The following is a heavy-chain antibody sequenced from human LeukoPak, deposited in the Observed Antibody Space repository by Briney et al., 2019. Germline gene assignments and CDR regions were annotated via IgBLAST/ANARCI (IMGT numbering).Heavy chain of an antibody. Sequence: GGSLRLSCAASGFTFISYAIHWVRQAPGKGLEWVAVISFHGTDSFYADSVKGRFTISRDNSKNTLYLQMNSLRAEDTAVYYCAREYSSSPGFDYWGQGTLVTVSS. V-gene: IGHV3-30*04. CDR2: ISFHGTDS. J-gene: IGHJ4*02. CDR3: AREYSSSPGFDY. CDR1: GFTFISYA. D-gene: IGHD6-6*01.